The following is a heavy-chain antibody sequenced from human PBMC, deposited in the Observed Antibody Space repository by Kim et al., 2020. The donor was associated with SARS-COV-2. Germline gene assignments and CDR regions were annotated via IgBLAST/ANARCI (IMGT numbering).Heavy chain of an antibody. CDR1: GYTLTELS. V-gene: IGHV1-24*01. Sequence: ASVKVSCKVSGYTLTELSMHWVRQAPGKGLEWMGGFDTEDGETIYAQKFQGRVTMTEDTSTDTAYMELSSLRSEDTAVYYCATGPGYCSGGSCHNWFDPWGQGTLVTVSS. CDR2: FDTEDGET. J-gene: IGHJ5*02. CDR3: ATGPGYCSGGSCHNWFDP. D-gene: IGHD2-15*01.